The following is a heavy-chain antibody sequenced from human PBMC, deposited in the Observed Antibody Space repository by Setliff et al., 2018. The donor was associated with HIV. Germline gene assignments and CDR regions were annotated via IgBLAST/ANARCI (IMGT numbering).Heavy chain of an antibody. CDR3: ARTNYYYYYMDV. V-gene: IGHV4-59*12. Sequence: SETLSLTCTVSGGSISSYYWSWIRQPPGKGLEWIGYIYYSGSTNYNPSLKSRVTISVDTSKNQFSLKLTSVTAADTAVYYCARTNYYYYYMDVWGKGTTVTVSS. J-gene: IGHJ6*03. CDR1: GGSISSYY. CDR2: IYYSGST.